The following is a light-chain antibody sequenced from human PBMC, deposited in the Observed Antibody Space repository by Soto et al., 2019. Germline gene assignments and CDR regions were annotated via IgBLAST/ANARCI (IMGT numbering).Light chain of an antibody. Sequence: EIVMTRSPAALSVSPGERATLSCRASQSVSSSLAWYQQKPGQAPRLLIYSASTRATGIPARFSGSGSGTEFTLTISSLHSEDFAVYYCQQYNNWPRTFGQGTKV. CDR3: QQYNNWPRT. V-gene: IGKV3-15*01. CDR2: SAS. CDR1: QSVSSS. J-gene: IGKJ1*01.